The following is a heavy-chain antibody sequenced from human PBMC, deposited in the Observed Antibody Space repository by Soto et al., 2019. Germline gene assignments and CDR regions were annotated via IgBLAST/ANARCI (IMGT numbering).Heavy chain of an antibody. V-gene: IGHV3-23*01. CDR3: AKGLEYSSSPGP. J-gene: IGHJ5*02. D-gene: IGHD6-13*01. CDR1: GFTFSSYA. CDR2: ISGSGGST. Sequence: PGGSLRLSCAASGFTFSSYAMSWVRQTPGKGLEWVSAISGSGGSTYYADSVKGRFTISRDNSKNTLYLQMNSLRAEDTAVYYCAKGLEYSSSPGPWGQGTLVTVSS.